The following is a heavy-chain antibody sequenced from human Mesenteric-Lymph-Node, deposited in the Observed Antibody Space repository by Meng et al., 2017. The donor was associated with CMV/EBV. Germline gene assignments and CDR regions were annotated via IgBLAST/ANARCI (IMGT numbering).Heavy chain of an antibody. V-gene: IGHV1-2*02. D-gene: IGHD4-23*01. CDR2: INPNTGDT. CDR1: EYTFTGYY. J-gene: IGHJ4*02. CDR3: ARDGDDGNSFPDY. Sequence: ASVTVSCQASEYTFTGYYIHWVRQAPGQGLQWMGCINPNTGDTYYAQNFQGRVTVTRDTSISTAYMELSSLTSDDTAVYYCARDGDDGNSFPDYWGRGTLVTVSS.